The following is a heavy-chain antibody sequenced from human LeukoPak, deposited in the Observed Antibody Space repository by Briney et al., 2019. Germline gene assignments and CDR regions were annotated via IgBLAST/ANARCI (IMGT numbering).Heavy chain of an antibody. CDR1: GFTFSSYG. Sequence: GGSLRLSCAASGFTFSSYGMHWVRQAPGKGLEWVAVISYDGSNKYYADSVKGRFTISRDNAKNSLYLQMNGLRAEDTAVYYCARVSRGVDRSLDYWGQGTLVTVSS. V-gene: IGHV3-30*03. CDR3: ARVSRGVDRSLDY. J-gene: IGHJ4*02. CDR2: ISYDGSNK. D-gene: IGHD3-10*01.